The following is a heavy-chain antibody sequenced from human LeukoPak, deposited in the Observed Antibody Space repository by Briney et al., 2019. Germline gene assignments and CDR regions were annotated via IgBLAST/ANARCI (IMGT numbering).Heavy chain of an antibody. J-gene: IGHJ6*02. CDR2: INPSGGST. CDR3: ARDSRSGGSCYD. Sequence: GASVKVSCKASGYTFTGYYMHWVRQAPGQGLEWMGIINPSGGSTSYAQKFQGRVTMTRDTSTSTVCMELSSLRSEDTAVYYCARDSRSGGSCYDWGQGTTVTVSS. CDR1: GYTFTGYY. V-gene: IGHV1-46*01. D-gene: IGHD2-15*01.